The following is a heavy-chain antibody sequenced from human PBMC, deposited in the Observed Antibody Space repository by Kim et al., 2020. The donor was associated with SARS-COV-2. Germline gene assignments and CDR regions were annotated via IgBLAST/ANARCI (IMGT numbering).Heavy chain of an antibody. V-gene: IGHV3-73*01. Sequence: AYAPSVKGRFTISRDDSKNTAYLQMNSLKTEDTALYYGTRLDSGSYKFDYWGQGTLVTVSS. D-gene: IGHD1-26*01. CDR3: TRLDSGSYKFDY. J-gene: IGHJ4*02.